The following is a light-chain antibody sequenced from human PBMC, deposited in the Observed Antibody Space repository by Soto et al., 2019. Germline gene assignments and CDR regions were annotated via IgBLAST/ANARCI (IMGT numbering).Light chain of an antibody. V-gene: IGKV1-5*01. CDR3: QQYATYPPCT. J-gene: IGKJ1*01. Sequence: DIQMTMSPSTLSASVGDRVTITCRASQSISSWLAWYQQKPGKAPKLLIYDASTLESGVPSRFSGRGSGTEFTLTISNLQPDDFATHYCQQYATYPPCTFAQGSKVDIK. CDR1: QSISSW. CDR2: DAS.